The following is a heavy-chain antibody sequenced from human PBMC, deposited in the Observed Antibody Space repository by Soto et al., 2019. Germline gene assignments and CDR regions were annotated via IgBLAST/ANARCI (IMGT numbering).Heavy chain of an antibody. CDR3: ARESVGWPLYYFDY. D-gene: IGHD2-15*01. Sequence: SETLSLTCAVYGGSFSGYYWSWIRQPPGKGLEWIGEINHSGSTNYNPSLKSRVTISVDTSKNQFSLKLSSVTAADTAVYYCARESVGWPLYYFDYWGQGNLVTVSS. J-gene: IGHJ4*02. CDR1: GGSFSGYY. CDR2: INHSGST. V-gene: IGHV4-34*01.